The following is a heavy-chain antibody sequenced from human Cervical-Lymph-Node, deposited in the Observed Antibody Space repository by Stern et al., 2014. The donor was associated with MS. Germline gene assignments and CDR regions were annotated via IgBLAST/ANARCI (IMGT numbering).Heavy chain of an antibody. J-gene: IGHJ4*02. D-gene: IGHD3-3*01. Sequence: VQLVESGGGVVQPGRSLRLSCAASGFTFSSYAMHWVRQAPGKGLEWVAVISYDGSNKYYADSVKGRFTISRDNSKNTLYLQMNSLRAEDTAVYYCARDRFTIFGVVDYWGQGTLVTVSS. CDR1: GFTFSSYA. CDR3: ARDRFTIFGVVDY. V-gene: IGHV3-30-3*01. CDR2: ISYDGSNK.